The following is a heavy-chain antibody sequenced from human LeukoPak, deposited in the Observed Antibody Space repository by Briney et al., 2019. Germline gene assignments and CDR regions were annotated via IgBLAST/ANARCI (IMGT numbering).Heavy chain of an antibody. J-gene: IGHJ4*02. V-gene: IGHV4-59*01. Sequence: SETLSLTCTVSGGSISSYYWSWIRQPPGKGLEWIGYIYYSGSTNYNPSLKSRVTISVDTSKNQFSLKLSSVTAADTAVYYCARGGSNFDYWGQGTLVTVSS. CDR1: GGSISSYY. CDR3: ARGGSNFDY. D-gene: IGHD2-15*01. CDR2: IYYSGST.